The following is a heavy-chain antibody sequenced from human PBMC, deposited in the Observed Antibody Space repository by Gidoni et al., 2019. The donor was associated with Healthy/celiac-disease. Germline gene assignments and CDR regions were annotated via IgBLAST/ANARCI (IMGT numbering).Heavy chain of an antibody. CDR1: GFTASNAW. V-gene: IGHV3-15*01. Sequence: EVQLVESGGGLVKPGGSLRLSCAASGFTASNAWMSWVRQAPGKGLEWVVRIKSKTDGGTTDYASPVKGRFTISRDDSKNTLYLQMNSLKTEDTAVYYCTTGDIVVVPAANPAGYYYMDVWGKGTTVTVSS. CDR3: TTGDIVVVPAANPAGYYYMDV. D-gene: IGHD2-2*01. J-gene: IGHJ6*03. CDR2: IKSKTDGGTT.